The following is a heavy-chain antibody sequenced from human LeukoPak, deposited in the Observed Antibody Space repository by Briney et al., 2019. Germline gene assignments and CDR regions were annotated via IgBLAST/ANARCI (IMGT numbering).Heavy chain of an antibody. CDR2: IYWNDDK. Sequence: SGPTLVSPTQTLTLTCTFSGFSLSTSGVGVGWIRQPPGKALEWLSLIYWNDDKRYSPSLKSRLTITKDTSKNQVVLTMTNMGPVDTATYYCAHRPYNSYDFWSGYSDYFDYWGQGTLVTVSS. D-gene: IGHD3-3*01. CDR3: AHRPYNSYDFWSGYSDYFDY. J-gene: IGHJ4*02. CDR1: GFSLSTSGVG. V-gene: IGHV2-5*01.